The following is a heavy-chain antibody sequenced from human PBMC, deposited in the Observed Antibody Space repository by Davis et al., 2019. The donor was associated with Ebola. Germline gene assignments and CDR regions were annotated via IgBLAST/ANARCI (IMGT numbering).Heavy chain of an antibody. CDR1: GFTFSSYG. D-gene: IGHD1-7*01. J-gene: IGHJ4*02. CDR3: ARTLRITGTTLFDY. Sequence: GGSLRLSCAASGFTFSSYGMHWVRQAPGKGLEWVAVISYDGSNKYFADSVKGRFTISRDNSKNTLYLQMNSLRAEDTAVYYCARTLRITGTTLFDYWGQGTLVTVSS. V-gene: IGHV3-30*03. CDR2: ISYDGSNK.